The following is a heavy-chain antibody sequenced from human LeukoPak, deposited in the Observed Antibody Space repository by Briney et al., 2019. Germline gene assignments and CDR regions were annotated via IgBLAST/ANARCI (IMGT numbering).Heavy chain of an antibody. J-gene: IGHJ6*02. Sequence: PGGSLRLSCAASGFTFSNYPMNWVRQAPGKGLEWVSSLTGSSSYIYYADSVRGRFTISRDHTKKVVYLQMNSLRAEDSAIYYCARDLRPPPRNHFYGMDVWGQGTTVTVSS. D-gene: IGHD6-25*01. V-gene: IGHV3-21*01. CDR1: GFTFSNYP. CDR2: LTGSSSYI. CDR3: ARDLRPPPRNHFYGMDV.